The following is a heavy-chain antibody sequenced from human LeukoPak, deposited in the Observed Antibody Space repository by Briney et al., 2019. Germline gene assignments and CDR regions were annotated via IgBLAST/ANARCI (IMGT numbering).Heavy chain of an antibody. V-gene: IGHV3-30*12. CDR3: ARASGPIKKIRVDQ. J-gene: IGHJ4*02. D-gene: IGHD1-26*01. CDR1: GFTFSTYG. CDR2: IFSDGIRK. Sequence: PGMSLSLTCATSGFTFSTYGSEWVRQAPGKGLEWVAIIFSDGIRKYYADSVKGRFTISRDISRSTLYLEMNSLSAEDTAVYYCARASGPIKKIRVDQWGQASQVTVSS.